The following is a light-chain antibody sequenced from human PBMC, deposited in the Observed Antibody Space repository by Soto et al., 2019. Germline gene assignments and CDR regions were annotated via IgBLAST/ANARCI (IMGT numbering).Light chain of an antibody. Sequence: DIQMTQSPSRLSASVGDRVTITCRASQSIGYWLAWYQQKPGKAPKLLIYAASTLETGVPSRFSGSGFGAEFTLTIASLQPDDSATYYCQQSYSTPLTFGGGTKVEI. CDR3: QQSYSTPLT. CDR1: QSIGYW. V-gene: IGKV1-5*01. CDR2: AAS. J-gene: IGKJ4*01.